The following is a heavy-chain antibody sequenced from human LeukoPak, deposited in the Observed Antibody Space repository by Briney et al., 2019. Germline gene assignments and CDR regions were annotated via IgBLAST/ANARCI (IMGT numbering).Heavy chain of an antibody. CDR1: GGTFSSYA. CDR2: IIPILGIA. CDR3: ARQRGYSYGYIDY. V-gene: IGHV1-69*04. D-gene: IGHD5-18*01. Sequence: SVTVSCKASGGTFSSYAISWVRQAPGQGLEWMGRIIPILGIANYAQKFQGRVTISADKSTSTAYMELSSLRSEDTAVYYCARQRGYSYGYIDYWGQGTLVTVSS. J-gene: IGHJ4*02.